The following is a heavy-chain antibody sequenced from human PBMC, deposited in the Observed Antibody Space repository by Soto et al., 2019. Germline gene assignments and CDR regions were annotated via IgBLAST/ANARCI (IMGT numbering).Heavy chain of an antibody. CDR2: IYSGGNT. Sequence: GGSLRLSCAASGFTLSTNDMTWVRQAPGKGLEWVSVIYSGGNTYYADSVKGRFTISRDNSKNTLYLQMNSLRAEDTAVYYCARDGFVAAAGTLDYWGQGTLVTVSS. CDR1: GFTLSTND. CDR3: ARDGFVAAAGTLDY. D-gene: IGHD6-13*01. J-gene: IGHJ4*02. V-gene: IGHV3-66*01.